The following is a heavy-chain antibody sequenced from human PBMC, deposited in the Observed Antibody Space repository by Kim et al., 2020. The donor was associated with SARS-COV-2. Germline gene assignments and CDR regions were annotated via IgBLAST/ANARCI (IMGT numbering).Heavy chain of an antibody. CDR1: GFTFSSYW. V-gene: IGHV3-7*03. CDR2: IKQDGSEK. Sequence: GGSLRLSCAASGFTFSSYWMSRVRQAPGKGLEWVANIKQDGSEKYYVDSVKGRFTISRDNAKNSLYLQMNSLRAEDTAVYYCARQSPYYYGSGSYYKPIAYYYYGMDVWGQGTTVTVSS. D-gene: IGHD3-10*01. J-gene: IGHJ6*02. CDR3: ARQSPYYYGSGSYYKPIAYYYYGMDV.